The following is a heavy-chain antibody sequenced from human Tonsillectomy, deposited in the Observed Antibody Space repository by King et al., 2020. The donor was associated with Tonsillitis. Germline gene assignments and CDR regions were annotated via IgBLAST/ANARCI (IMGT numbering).Heavy chain of an antibody. CDR3: ARLEPIAAHFGI. Sequence: SWIRQPPGKGLEWIGYIYYSGSTNYNPSLKSRVTISVDTSKNQFSLKLSSVTAADTAVYYCARLEPIAAHFGICGQGTMVTVSS. CDR2: IYYSGST. J-gene: IGHJ3*02. D-gene: IGHD6-6*01. V-gene: IGHV4-59*08.